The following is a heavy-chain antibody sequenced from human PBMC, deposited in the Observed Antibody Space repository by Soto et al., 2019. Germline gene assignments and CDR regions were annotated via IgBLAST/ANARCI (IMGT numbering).Heavy chain of an antibody. J-gene: IGHJ5*02. V-gene: IGHV3-33*01. CDR1: GFSLRTYG. CDR3: ARDVLTAVAGSVNWFDP. CDR2: IWYDGTKK. Sequence: QVQLVESGGGVVQSGRSLTLSCAASGFSLRTYGMHWLRQAPGKGLEWVAFIWYDGTKKFYANSVKGRSTISKDNSNNILYLQMSGLRAEDTAVYYCARDVLTAVAGSVNWFDPWGQGTLVTVSS. D-gene: IGHD6-19*01.